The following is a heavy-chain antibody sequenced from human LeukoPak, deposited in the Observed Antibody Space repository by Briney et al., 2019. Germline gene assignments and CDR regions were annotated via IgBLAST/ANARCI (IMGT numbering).Heavy chain of an antibody. V-gene: IGHV3-23*01. CDR1: RFSFSSYG. CDR3: AKSWNYYDSSGDDALDI. Sequence: GGSLRLSCAASRFSFSSYGMNWVRQAPGKGLEWVSGISGSGISTYYADSVKGRFTISRDNSKNTPYLQMNSLRVEDTAVYYCAKSWNYYDSSGDDALDIWGQGTMVTVSS. J-gene: IGHJ3*02. CDR2: ISGSGIST. D-gene: IGHD3-22*01.